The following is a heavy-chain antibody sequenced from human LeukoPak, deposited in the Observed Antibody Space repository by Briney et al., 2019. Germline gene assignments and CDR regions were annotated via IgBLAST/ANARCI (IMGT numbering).Heavy chain of an antibody. V-gene: IGHV4-39*07. D-gene: IGHD6-6*01. CDR2: IYYSGST. Sequence: PSETLSLTCTVSGGSISSSSYYWGWIRQPPGKGLEWIGSIYYSGSTYYNPSLKSRVTISVDTSKNQFSLKLSSVTAADTAVYYCARLRPLAARWDFDYWGQGTLVTVSS. CDR1: GGSISSSSYY. CDR3: ARLRPLAARWDFDY. J-gene: IGHJ4*02.